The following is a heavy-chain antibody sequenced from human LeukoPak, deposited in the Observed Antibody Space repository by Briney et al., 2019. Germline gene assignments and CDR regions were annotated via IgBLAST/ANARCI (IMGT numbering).Heavy chain of an antibody. CDR2: IRYDGSNK. J-gene: IGHJ3*02. CDR1: GFTFSSYG. Sequence: GVLRLSCAASGFTFSSYGMHWVRQAPGKGLEWVAFIRYDGSNKYYADSVKGRFTISRDNAKNSLYLQMNSLRAEDTAVYYCARDFSGSGSYYQQGYDAFDIWGQGTMVTVSS. V-gene: IGHV3-30*02. CDR3: ARDFSGSGSYYQQGYDAFDI. D-gene: IGHD3-10*01.